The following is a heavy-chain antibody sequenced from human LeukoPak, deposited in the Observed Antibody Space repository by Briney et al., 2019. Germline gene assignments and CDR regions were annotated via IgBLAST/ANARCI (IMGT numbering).Heavy chain of an antibody. CDR3: SGGGGWIIDH. CDR2: IKQDGSEK. V-gene: IGHV3-7*01. J-gene: IGHJ4*02. Sequence: GGSLRLSCAASGFTFSSYGMHWVRQAPGKGLEWVAIIKQDGSEKYYVDSVKGRFTISRDNAKNSLYLQMNSLRAEDTAVYYCSGGGGWIIDHWGQGTLVTVSS. CDR1: GFTFSSYG. D-gene: IGHD6-19*01.